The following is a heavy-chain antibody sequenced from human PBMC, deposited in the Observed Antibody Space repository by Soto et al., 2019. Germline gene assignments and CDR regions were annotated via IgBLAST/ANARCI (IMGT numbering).Heavy chain of an antibody. CDR3: AKGQWLDDY. J-gene: IGHJ4*02. CDR2: IKKDGSET. Sequence: EVQLVESGGGLVQPGGSLRLSCEASGFTFTDHWMTWVRQAPGKGLEWVANIKKDGSETYYVDSVKGRFTISRDNAKNSLFLQMNSLRGEDTAVYYCAKGQWLDDYWGRGTLVTVSS. CDR1: GFTFTDHW. D-gene: IGHD6-19*01. V-gene: IGHV3-7*01.